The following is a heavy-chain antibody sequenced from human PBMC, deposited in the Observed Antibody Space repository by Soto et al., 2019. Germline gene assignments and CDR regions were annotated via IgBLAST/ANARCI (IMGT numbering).Heavy chain of an antibody. CDR1: GGSISSDYW. V-gene: IGHV4-4*02. CDR2: IFHGGTT. Sequence: TSETLSLTCAVSGGSISSDYWWSWVRQPPGKGLEWIGEIFHGGTTNYNPSLKSRVTISMDKSDNQFSLKLNSVTAADTGVYYCARNPFDYWGQGTLVTVSS. J-gene: IGHJ4*02. CDR3: ARNPFDY.